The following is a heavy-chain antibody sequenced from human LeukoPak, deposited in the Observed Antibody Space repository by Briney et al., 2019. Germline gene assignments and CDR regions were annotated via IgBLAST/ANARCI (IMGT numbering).Heavy chain of an antibody. V-gene: IGHV5-10-1*01. Sequence: GESLKISCKGFGYSFTNYWITWVRQMPGKGLEWMGRIDPSDSNTNYSPSFRGHVTISADKSTTTAYLQWSSLEASDTAVYYCARRKSFDYWGQGTLVTASS. CDR2: IDPSDSNT. J-gene: IGHJ4*02. CDR3: ARRKSFDY. CDR1: GYSFTNYW.